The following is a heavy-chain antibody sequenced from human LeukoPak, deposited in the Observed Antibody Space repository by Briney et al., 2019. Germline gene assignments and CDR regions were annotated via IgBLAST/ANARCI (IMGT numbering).Heavy chain of an antibody. Sequence: SETLSLTCTVSGGSISSYYWSWIRQPPGKGLEWIGYIYYSGSTNYNPSLKSRVTISVDTSKNQSSLKLSSVTAADTAVYYCARGWRYSSGSGIVYSYDGWGQGTLVTVSS. V-gene: IGHV4-59*01. CDR2: IYYSGST. CDR3: ARGWRYSSGSGIVYSYDG. CDR1: GGSISSYY. D-gene: IGHD6-19*01. J-gene: IGHJ4*02.